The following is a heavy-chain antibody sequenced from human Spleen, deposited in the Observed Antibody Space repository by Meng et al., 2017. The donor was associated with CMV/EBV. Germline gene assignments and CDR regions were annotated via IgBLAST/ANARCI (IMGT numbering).Heavy chain of an antibody. CDR3: ARDMEGAANY. Sequence: GGSLRLSCAASGLTFSSYSMNWVRQAPGKGLEWVSSISSSGVSMYYGDSVKGRFTISRDNAENSLYLQLNSLRAEDTAVYYCARDMEGAANYWGQGTLVTVSS. V-gene: IGHV3-21*01. CDR2: ISSSGVSM. J-gene: IGHJ4*02. D-gene: IGHD2-15*01. CDR1: GLTFSSYS.